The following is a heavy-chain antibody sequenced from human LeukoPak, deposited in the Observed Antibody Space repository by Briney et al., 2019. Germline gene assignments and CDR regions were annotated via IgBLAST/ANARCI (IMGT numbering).Heavy chain of an antibody. V-gene: IGHV3-21*01. CDR3: AGARPTVTHGDY. CDR2: ISSSSSYI. Sequence: GGSLRLSCAASGFTFSSYSMNWVRQAPGKGLEWASSISSSSSYIYYADSVKGRFTISRDNAKNSLYLQMNSLRAEDTAVYYCAGARPTVTHGDYWGQGTLVTVSS. D-gene: IGHD4-17*01. J-gene: IGHJ4*02. CDR1: GFTFSSYS.